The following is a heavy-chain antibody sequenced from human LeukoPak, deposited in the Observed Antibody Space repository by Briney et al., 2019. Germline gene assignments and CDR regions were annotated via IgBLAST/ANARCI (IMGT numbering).Heavy chain of an antibody. D-gene: IGHD3-16*01. CDR3: ARRGGDGRDAFDI. Sequence: GESLKISCKGSGYNFTIYWIGWVRQMPGRGLEWMGIIYPGDSDTTYSPSFQGQVTVSADKSISTAYLQWSSLKASDTAMYYCARRGGDGRDAFDIRGQGTMVTVSS. V-gene: IGHV5-51*01. J-gene: IGHJ3*02. CDR2: IYPGDSDT. CDR1: GYNFTIYW.